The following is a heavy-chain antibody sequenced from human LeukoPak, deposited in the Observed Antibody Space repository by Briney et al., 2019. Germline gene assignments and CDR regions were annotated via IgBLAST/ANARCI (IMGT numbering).Heavy chain of an antibody. Sequence: SETLSLTCAASGGSISISSYYWGWIRQPPGKGLEWIGSIYYSGSTYYNPSLKSRVTISVDTSKNQFSLKLSSVTAADTAVYYCARESRGYYYGMDVWGQGTTVTVSS. V-gene: IGHV4-39*07. CDR2: IYYSGST. J-gene: IGHJ6*02. CDR3: ARESRGYYYGMDV. D-gene: IGHD1-1*01. CDR1: GGSISISSYY.